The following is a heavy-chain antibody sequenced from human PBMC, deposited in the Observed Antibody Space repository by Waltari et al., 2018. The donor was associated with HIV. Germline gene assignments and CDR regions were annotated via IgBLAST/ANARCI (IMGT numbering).Heavy chain of an antibody. CDR2: INHSGST. CDR3: ARGGRGYSYGYTPLSRPRIPYYCDY. Sequence: QVQLQQWGAGLLKPSETLSLTCAVYGGSFSGYYWSWIRQPPGKGLEWIGEINHSGSTNYNPSLKSRVTISVDTSKNQFSLKLSSVTAADTAVYYCARGGRGYSYGYTPLSRPRIPYYCDYWGQGTLVTVSS. D-gene: IGHD5-18*01. CDR1: GGSFSGYY. V-gene: IGHV4-34*01. J-gene: IGHJ4*02.